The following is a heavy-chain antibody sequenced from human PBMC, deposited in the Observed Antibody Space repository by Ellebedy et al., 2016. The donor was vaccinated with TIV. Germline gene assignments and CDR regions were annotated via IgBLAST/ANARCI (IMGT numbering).Heavy chain of an antibody. CDR1: GFGFTAYG. J-gene: IGHJ4*02. V-gene: IGHV1-18*01. CDR3: ARARNSGSYFHY. D-gene: IGHD1-26*01. Sequence: ASVKVSCXASGFGFTAYGFSWVRQAPGQGLEWMGWINPHRGDTKYAQKLQGRVTLTTDTSTNTAYMELRSLRSDDTAMYYCARARNSGSYFHYWGQGTLVTVSS. CDR2: INPHRGDT.